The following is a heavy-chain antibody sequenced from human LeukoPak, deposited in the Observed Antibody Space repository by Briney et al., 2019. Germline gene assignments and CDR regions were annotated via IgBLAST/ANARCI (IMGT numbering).Heavy chain of an antibody. V-gene: IGHV3-48*03. Sequence: GGSLRLSCAASGFTFSNYEMDWVRQAPGKGLEWVSYISSSGTTMYADSVRGRFTIPRDNAKNSLFLQMSSLRAEDTAVYYCAKELTRHSESSGFDAFEIWGQGTMVTVSS. D-gene: IGHD3-22*01. CDR1: GFTFSNYE. CDR2: ISSSGTTM. CDR3: AKELTRHSESSGFDAFEI. J-gene: IGHJ3*02.